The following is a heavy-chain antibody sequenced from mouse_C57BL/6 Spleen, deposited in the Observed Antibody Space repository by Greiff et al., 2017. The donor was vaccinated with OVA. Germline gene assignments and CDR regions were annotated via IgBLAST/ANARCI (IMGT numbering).Heavy chain of an antibody. CDR2: IYPGDGDT. D-gene: IGHD1-1*01. CDR1: GYAFSSYW. V-gene: IGHV1-80*01. CDR3: ARRFSDYYGSSPWYFDV. J-gene: IGHJ1*03. Sequence: VQLKESGAELVKPGASVKISCKASGYAFSSYWMNWVKQRPGKGLEWIGQIYPGDGDTNYNGKFKGKATLTADKSSSTAYMQLSSLTSEDSAVYFCARRFSDYYGSSPWYFDVWGTGTTVTVSS.